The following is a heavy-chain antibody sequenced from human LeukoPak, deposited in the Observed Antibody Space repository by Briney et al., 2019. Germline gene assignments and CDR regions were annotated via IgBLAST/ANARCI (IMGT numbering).Heavy chain of an antibody. V-gene: IGHV3-43*02. D-gene: IGHD2-15*01. J-gene: IGHJ6*03. CDR1: GFTFSDYY. CDR3: AKGRIGYYYYMDV. Sequence: GGSLRLSCAASGFTFSDYYMSWIRQAPGKGLEWVSLISGDGGSTYYADSVKGRFTISRDNSKNSLYLQMNSLRTEDTALYYCAKGRIGYYYYMDVWGKGTTVTVSS. CDR2: ISGDGGST.